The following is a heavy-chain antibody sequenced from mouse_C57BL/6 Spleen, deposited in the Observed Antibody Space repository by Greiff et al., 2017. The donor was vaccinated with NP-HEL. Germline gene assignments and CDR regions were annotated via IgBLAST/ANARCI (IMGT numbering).Heavy chain of an antibody. J-gene: IGHJ3*01. CDR2: IWGVGST. CDR3: ARMDDDPAFAY. CDR1: GFSFTSYG. D-gene: IGHD2-3*01. Sequence: VQLQQSGPGLVAPSQRLSITCTVSGFSFTSYGVDWVRQSPGKGLEWLGVIWGVGSTNYNSALKSRLSISKDNSKSQVFLKMNSLQTDDTAMYYCARMDDDPAFAYWGQGTLVTVSA. V-gene: IGHV2-6*01.